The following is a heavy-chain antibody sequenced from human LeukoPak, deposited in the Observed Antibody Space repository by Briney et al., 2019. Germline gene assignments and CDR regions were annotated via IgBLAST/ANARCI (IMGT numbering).Heavy chain of an antibody. CDR3: ARRAVAGPFDY. CDR2: IYYSGST. CDR1: GDYISTSNYY. V-gene: IGHV4-39*01. J-gene: IGHJ4*02. D-gene: IGHD6-19*01. Sequence: SETLSLTCTVSGDYISTSNYYWGWIRQPPGKGLEWIGSIYYSGSTYYNPSLKSRVTISVDTSKNQFSLKLSSVTAADTAVYYCARRAVAGPFDYWGQGTLVTVSS.